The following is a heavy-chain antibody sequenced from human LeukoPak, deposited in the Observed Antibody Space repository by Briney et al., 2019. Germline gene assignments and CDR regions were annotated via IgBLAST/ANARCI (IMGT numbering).Heavy chain of an antibody. Sequence: SETLSLTCTVSGGSISSGDYYWSWIRQPPGKGLEWIGYVYYSGSTYYNPSLKSRVTISVDTSKNQFSLKLSSVTAADTAVYYCARADHYDSSGGFDYWGQGTLVTVSS. D-gene: IGHD3-22*01. CDR1: GGSISSGDYY. CDR3: ARADHYDSSGGFDY. J-gene: IGHJ4*02. CDR2: VYYSGST. V-gene: IGHV4-30-4*02.